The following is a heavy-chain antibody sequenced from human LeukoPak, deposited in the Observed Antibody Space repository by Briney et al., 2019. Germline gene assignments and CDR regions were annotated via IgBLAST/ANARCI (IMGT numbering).Heavy chain of an antibody. Sequence: GASAKVSCKASGGTFSSYAISWVRQAPGQGLEWMGGIIPIFGTANYAQKFQGRVTITTDESTSTAYMELSSLRSEDTAVYYCARGKSDSSGYYYADAFDIWGQGTMVTVSS. J-gene: IGHJ3*02. CDR2: IIPIFGTA. D-gene: IGHD3-22*01. CDR1: GGTFSSYA. V-gene: IGHV1-69*05. CDR3: ARGKSDSSGYYYADAFDI.